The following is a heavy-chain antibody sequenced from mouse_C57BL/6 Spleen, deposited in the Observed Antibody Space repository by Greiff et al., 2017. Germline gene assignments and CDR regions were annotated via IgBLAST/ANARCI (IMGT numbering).Heavy chain of an antibody. Sequence: VQLQQPGAELVMPGASVKLSCKASGYTFTSYWMHWVKQRPGQGLEWIGEIDPSDSYTNYNQKFKGKSTLTVDKSSSTAYMQLSSLTSEDSAVYYCASGYVPDYWGQGTTLTVSS. CDR1: GYTFTSYW. CDR3: ASGYVPDY. J-gene: IGHJ2*01. V-gene: IGHV1-69*01. D-gene: IGHD3-2*02. CDR2: IDPSDSYT.